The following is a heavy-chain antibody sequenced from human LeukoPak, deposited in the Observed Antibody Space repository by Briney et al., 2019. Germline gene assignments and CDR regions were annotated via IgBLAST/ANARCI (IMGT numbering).Heavy chain of an antibody. J-gene: IGHJ5*02. CDR1: GFTVSSDY. Sequence: GGSLRLSCAASGFTVSSDYMSWVRQAPGKGLEWVSVIYGGGSTYYADSVKGRFTISRDESKNTVYLQMNSLRFEDTAMYYCARNWFDPWGQGTLVTVSS. CDR2: IYGGGST. V-gene: IGHV3-53*05. CDR3: ARNWFDP.